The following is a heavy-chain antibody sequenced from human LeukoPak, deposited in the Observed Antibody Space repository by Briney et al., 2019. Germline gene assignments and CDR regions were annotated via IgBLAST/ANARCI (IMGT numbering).Heavy chain of an antibody. V-gene: IGHV3-23*01. Sequence: PGGSLRLSCAASGFTFSSYGMSWVRQAPGKGLEWVSTISSSGGGTYYADSVKGRFTISRDNSKNTVYLQMNSLRAEDTAVYYCVKDDGWVQYANWGQGTLVTVSS. CDR1: GFTFSSYG. CDR3: VKDDGWVQYAN. D-gene: IGHD5-24*01. J-gene: IGHJ4*02. CDR2: ISSSGGGT.